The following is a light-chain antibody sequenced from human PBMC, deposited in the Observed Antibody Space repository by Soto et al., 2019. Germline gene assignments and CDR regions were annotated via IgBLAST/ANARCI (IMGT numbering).Light chain of an antibody. CDR2: GNS. CDR3: QSYASSLGVFVV. V-gene: IGLV1-40*01. CDR1: SSNIGAGYD. Sequence: QSVLTQPPSVSGAPGQRVTISCTGSSSNIGAGYDVHWYQQLPGTAPKLLIYGNSNRPSGVPDRFSGSKSGTSASLAITGLQAEDEADYYCQSYASSLGVFVVFGGGTQLTVL. J-gene: IGLJ2*01.